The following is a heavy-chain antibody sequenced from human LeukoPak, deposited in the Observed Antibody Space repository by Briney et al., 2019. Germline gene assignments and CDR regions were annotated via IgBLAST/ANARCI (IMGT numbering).Heavy chain of an antibody. CDR3: ALLDRSGWYCIDN. J-gene: IGHJ4*02. CDR2: IYNGDTT. D-gene: IGHD6-19*01. V-gene: IGHV3-53*01. Sequence: PGGSLRPSCPASGFTVSSNYMSWVRPAQGQGLGWVSVIYNGDTTFYADSVKGRFTISRDNSKNTLYLQMNSLRAEDTAVYYCALLDRSGWYCIDNWGQGTLVTVSS. CDR1: GFTVSSNY.